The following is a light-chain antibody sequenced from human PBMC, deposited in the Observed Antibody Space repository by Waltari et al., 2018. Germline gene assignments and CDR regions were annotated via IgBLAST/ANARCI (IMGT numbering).Light chain of an antibody. V-gene: IGLV2-14*02. CDR3: TSYISSIPFVV. CDR2: DVT. J-gene: IGLJ2*01. CDR1: SSDVGIYDQ. Sequence: QSALTQPASVSGSPGQSITISCTGTSSDVGIYDQVSWYQHHPGKAPKLMIYDVTKRPSGVSNRFSGSKSGNTASLTISGLQAEDEAYYYSTSYISSIPFVVFGGGTELTVL.